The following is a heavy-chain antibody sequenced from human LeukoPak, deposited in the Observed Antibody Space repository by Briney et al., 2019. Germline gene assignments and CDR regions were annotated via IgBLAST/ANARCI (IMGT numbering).Heavy chain of an antibody. J-gene: IGHJ3*02. CDR2: IIPIFGTA. V-gene: IGHV1-69*06. CDR3: ARGQQWLVKAFDI. CDR1: GYTFTGYY. Sequence: SVKVSCKASGYTFTGYYMHWVRQAPGQGLEWMGGIIPIFGTANYAQKFQGRVTITADKSTSTAYMELSSLRSEDTAEYYCARGQQWLVKAFDIWGQGTMVTVSS. D-gene: IGHD6-19*01.